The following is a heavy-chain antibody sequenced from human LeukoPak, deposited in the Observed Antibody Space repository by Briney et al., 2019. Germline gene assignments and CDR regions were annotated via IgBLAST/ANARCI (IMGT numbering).Heavy chain of an antibody. CDR3: AREKYSSGWTDY. V-gene: IGHV4-61*02. D-gene: IGHD6-19*01. CDR1: GGSISSRSSY. J-gene: IGHJ4*02. Sequence: SETLSLTCTVSGGSISSRSSYWSWIRQPAGKGLEWIGRVYTSGNTDYNPSLKSRLTLSLDTSKNQFSLSLSSVTAADTAVYYCAREKYSSGWTDYWGQGTLVTVSS. CDR2: VYTSGNT.